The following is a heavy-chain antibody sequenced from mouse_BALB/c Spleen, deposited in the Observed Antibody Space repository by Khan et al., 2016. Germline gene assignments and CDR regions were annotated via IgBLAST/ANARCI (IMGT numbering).Heavy chain of an antibody. D-gene: IGHD1-2*01. CDR3: ARSYYGYFAMDY. V-gene: IGHV1-77*01. Sequence: QVQLQQSGTELPRPGASVKLSCKASGYTFTDYYVNWVKQRTGQGLEWIGEIFPGSGSTYYNEKFKGQATLTADTSSSTAYMQRSSLTSEDSAVYFCARSYYGYFAMDYWGHGTSVTVSS. J-gene: IGHJ4*01. CDR1: GYTFTDYY. CDR2: IFPGSGST.